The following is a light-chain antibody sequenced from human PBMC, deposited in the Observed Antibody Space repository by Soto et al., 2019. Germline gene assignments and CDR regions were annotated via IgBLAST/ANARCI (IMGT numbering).Light chain of an antibody. J-gene: IGKJ2*01. CDR2: AAS. Sequence: DIPMTQSPSSLSASVGDRVTITCRASQTISTYLNWYQQEPGKAPKLLIYAASSLPSGVPSRFSGSGSGTDFTLTISRLQPEDFAAYDCQQSHGIPYTFGQGTKLEIK. CDR3: QQSHGIPYT. CDR1: QTISTY. V-gene: IGKV1-39*01.